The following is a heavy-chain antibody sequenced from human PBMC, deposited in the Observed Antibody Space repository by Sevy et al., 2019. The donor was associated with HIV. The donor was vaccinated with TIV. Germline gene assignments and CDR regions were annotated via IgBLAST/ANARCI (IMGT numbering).Heavy chain of an antibody. V-gene: IGHV4-34*01. D-gene: IGHD6-13*01. CDR2: INHSGST. J-gene: IGHJ4*02. CDR1: GGSFSGYY. CDR3: ARAGYSSSSPSYFDY. Sequence: SETLSLTCAVYGGSFSGYYWSWIRQPPGKGLEWIGEINHSGSTNYNPSLKSRVTISVDTSKNQFSLKLSSVTAADTAVYYCARAGYSSSSPSYFDYWGQGTLVIVSS.